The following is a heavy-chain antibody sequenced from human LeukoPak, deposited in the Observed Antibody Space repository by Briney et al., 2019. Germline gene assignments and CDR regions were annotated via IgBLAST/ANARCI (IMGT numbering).Heavy chain of an antibody. V-gene: IGHV3-48*03. CDR3: AKDGFGSGRGEDAFDI. CDR2: ISSSGSTI. D-gene: IGHD3-10*01. J-gene: IGHJ3*02. Sequence: PGGSLRLSCAASGFTFSSYEMNWVRQAPGKGLEWVSYISSSGSTIYYADSVKGRFTISRDNAKNSLYLQMNSLRAEDTALYYCAKDGFGSGRGEDAFDIWGQGTMVTVSS. CDR1: GFTFSSYE.